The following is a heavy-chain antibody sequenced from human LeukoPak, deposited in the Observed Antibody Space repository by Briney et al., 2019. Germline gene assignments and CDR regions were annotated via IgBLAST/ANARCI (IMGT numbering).Heavy chain of an antibody. CDR1: GGSFSDYY. CDR3: AREVVVVAASPPINWFDP. V-gene: IGHV4-34*01. J-gene: IGHJ5*02. Sequence: SETLSLTCAVYGGSFSDYYWNWIRQSPGKGREWIGEINHSGSTNYNPSLKIRVNISVDTSKNQLSLKLSSVTAADTAVYYCAREVVVVAASPPINWFDPWGQGTLVTVSS. D-gene: IGHD2-15*01. CDR2: INHSGST.